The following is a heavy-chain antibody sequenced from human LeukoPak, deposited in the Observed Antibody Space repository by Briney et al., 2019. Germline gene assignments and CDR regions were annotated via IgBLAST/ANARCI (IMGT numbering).Heavy chain of an antibody. CDR2: INVNSGGT. V-gene: IGHV1-2*02. CDR3: ATGDYYGSGNPESTFDP. Sequence: GESLKVSCKASGYTFTDYYMHWVRQAPGQGLEWMGWINVNSGGTNYAQKFQGRVTMTRDTSISTAFMELSRLRSDDTAVYYCATGDYYGSGNPESTFDPWGQGTLVTVSS. D-gene: IGHD3-10*01. J-gene: IGHJ5*02. CDR1: GYTFTDYY.